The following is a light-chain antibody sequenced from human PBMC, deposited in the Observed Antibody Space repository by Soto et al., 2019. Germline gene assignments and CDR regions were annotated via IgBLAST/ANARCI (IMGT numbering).Light chain of an antibody. J-gene: IGLJ2*01. V-gene: IGLV1-40*01. Sequence: QSVLTQPPSVSGAPGQRVTISYTGSSSNIGAGYDVHWYQQLPGTAPKLLIYGNSNRPSGVPDRFSGSKSGTSAPLAITGLQAEDEADYYCQSYDSSLSVVFGGGTKVTVL. CDR2: GNS. CDR3: QSYDSSLSVV. CDR1: SSNIGAGYD.